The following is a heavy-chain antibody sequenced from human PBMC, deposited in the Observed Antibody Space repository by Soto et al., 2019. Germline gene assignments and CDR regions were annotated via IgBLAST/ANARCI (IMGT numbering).Heavy chain of an antibody. CDR2: IYYSGST. Sequence: SETLSLTCTVSGGSISSYYWSWIRQPPGKGLEWIGYIYYSGSTNYNPSLKSRVTISVDTSKNQFSLKLSSVSAADTAVYYCAREVAYYYYMHVWGKGTTVTVSS. D-gene: IGHD2-15*01. CDR1: GGSISSYY. CDR3: AREVAYYYYMHV. V-gene: IGHV4-59*01. J-gene: IGHJ6*03.